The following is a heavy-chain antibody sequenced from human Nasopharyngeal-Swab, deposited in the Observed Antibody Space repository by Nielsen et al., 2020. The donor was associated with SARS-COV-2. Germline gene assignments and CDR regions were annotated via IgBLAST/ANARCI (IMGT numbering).Heavy chain of an antibody. V-gene: IGHV1-24*01. CDR1: GYTLTELS. J-gene: IGHJ4*02. CDR2: FDPEDGET. Sequence: ASVKVSCKVSGYTLTELSMHWVRQAPGKGLEWMGGFDPEDGETIYAQKFQGRVTMTEDTSTDTAYMELSSLRSEDTAVYYCATVPYADCYFDYWGQGTLVTVSS. D-gene: IGHD2-2*01. CDR3: ATVPYADCYFDY.